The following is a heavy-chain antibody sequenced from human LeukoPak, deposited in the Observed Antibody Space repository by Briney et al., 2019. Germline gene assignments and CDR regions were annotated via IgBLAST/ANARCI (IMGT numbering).Heavy chain of an antibody. CDR2: IKQDGSEK. CDR3: ARASDPWLQLT. Sequence: SGGSLRLSCAASGFTFSNYWMIWVRQAPGKGLEWVGNIKQDGSEKRYADSVRGRFSISRDNARTSLYLQMNSLRAEDTAVYYCARASDPWLQLTWGQGTLVTVSS. J-gene: IGHJ5*02. CDR1: GFTFSNYW. D-gene: IGHD5-24*01. V-gene: IGHV3-7*05.